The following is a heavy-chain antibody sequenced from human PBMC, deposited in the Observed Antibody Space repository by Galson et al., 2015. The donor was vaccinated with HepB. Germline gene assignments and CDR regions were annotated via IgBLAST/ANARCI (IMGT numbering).Heavy chain of an antibody. V-gene: IGHV3-7*03. J-gene: IGHJ4*02. D-gene: IGHD3-10*01. CDR3: AREDARLWFGELLEIFDY. Sequence: SLRLSCAASGFTFSSYWMSWVRQAPGKGLEWVANIKQDGSEKYYVDSVKGRFTISRDNAKNSLYLQMNGLRAEDTAVYYCAREDARLWFGELLEIFDYGGKGPLVTVSS. CDR1: GFTFSSYW. CDR2: IKQDGSEK.